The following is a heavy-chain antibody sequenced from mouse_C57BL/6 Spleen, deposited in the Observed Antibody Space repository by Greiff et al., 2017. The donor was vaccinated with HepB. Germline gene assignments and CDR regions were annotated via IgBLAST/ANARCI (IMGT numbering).Heavy chain of an antibody. CDR1: GYTFTSYW. CDR3: TRPVVAPFDY. D-gene: IGHD1-1*01. Sequence: EVKLMESGTVLARPGASVKMSCKTSGYTFTSYWMHWVKQRPGQGLEWIGAIYPGNSDTSYNQKFKGKAKLTAVTSASTAYMELSSLTNEDSAVYYCTRPVVAPFDYWGQGTTLTVSS. CDR2: IYPGNSDT. J-gene: IGHJ2*01. V-gene: IGHV1-5*01.